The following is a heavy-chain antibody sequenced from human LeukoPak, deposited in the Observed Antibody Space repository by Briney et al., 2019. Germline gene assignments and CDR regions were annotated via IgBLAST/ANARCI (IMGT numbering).Heavy chain of an antibody. V-gene: IGHV3-21*01. CDR2: ISSSSSYI. D-gene: IGHD2-2*01. CDR1: GFTFSSYS. CDR3: ARGYCSSTSCYFIELEEGFDY. J-gene: IGHJ4*02. Sequence: GGSLRLSCAASGFTFSSYSMNWVRQAPGKGLEWVSSISSSSSYIYYADSVKGRFTISRDNAKNSLYLQMNSLRAEDTAVYYRARGYCSSTSCYFIELEEGFDYWGQGTLVTVSS.